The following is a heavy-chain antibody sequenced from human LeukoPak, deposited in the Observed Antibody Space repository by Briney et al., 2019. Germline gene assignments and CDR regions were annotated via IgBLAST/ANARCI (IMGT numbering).Heavy chain of an antibody. D-gene: IGHD3/OR15-3a*01. CDR1: GGSISSSSYY. CDR3: ARQTGSGLFILP. Sequence: SETLSLTCTVSGGSISSSSYYWGWIRQPPGKGLEWIGSIYYSGSTYYNPSLKSRVTISVDTSKNQFSLKLSSVAAADTAVYYCARQTGSGLFILPGGQGTLVTVSS. V-gene: IGHV4-39*01. CDR2: IYYSGST. J-gene: IGHJ4*02.